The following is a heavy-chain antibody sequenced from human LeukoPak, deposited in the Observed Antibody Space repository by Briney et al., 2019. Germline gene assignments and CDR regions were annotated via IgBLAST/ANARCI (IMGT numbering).Heavy chain of an antibody. CDR3: ARWGHFDTSGYFVVDY. V-gene: IGHV4-59*11. Sequence: SETLPLTCTVSGGSISSHYWSWIRQPPGKELEWIGYIYYSGSTNYNPSLKSRVTISVDTSKNQISLTLSSVTAADTAVYYCARWGHFDTSGYFVVDYWGQGTLVTVSS. D-gene: IGHD3-22*01. CDR1: GGSISSHY. CDR2: IYYSGST. J-gene: IGHJ4*02.